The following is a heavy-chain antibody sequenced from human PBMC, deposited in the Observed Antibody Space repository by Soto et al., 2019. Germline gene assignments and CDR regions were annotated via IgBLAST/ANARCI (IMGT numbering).Heavy chain of an antibody. CDR2: IIPVLQTA. D-gene: IGHD3-22*01. CDR3: ARGGSCYTWLKEF. J-gene: IGHJ4*02. CDR1: GGLFSSYA. Sequence: QEQLVQSGAAVKKPGSSVKVSCKASGGLFSSYAISWVRQVPGHGLEWMGGIIPVLQTAYYTQRCQGRVTITADESTNTAYMELSSLSSEDTAIYDCARGGSCYTWLKEFWGQGTLVTVSS. V-gene: IGHV1-69*01.